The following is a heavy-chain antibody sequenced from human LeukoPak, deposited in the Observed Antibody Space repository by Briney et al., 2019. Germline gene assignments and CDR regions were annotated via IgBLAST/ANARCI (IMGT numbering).Heavy chain of an antibody. CDR1: GYTFTGYY. Sequence: ASVKVSCKASGYTFTGYYMHRVRQAPGQGLEWMGWINPNSGGTNYAQKFQGRVTMTRDTSISTAYMELSRLRSDDTAVYYCARVGGGYCSSTSCYDYWGQGTLVTVSS. CDR2: INPNSGGT. CDR3: ARVGGGYCSSTSCYDY. J-gene: IGHJ4*02. D-gene: IGHD2-2*01. V-gene: IGHV1-2*02.